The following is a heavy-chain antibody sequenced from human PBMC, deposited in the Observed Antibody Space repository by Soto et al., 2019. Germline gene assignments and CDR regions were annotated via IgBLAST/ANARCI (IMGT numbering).Heavy chain of an antibody. J-gene: IGHJ3*02. D-gene: IGHD3-16*02. CDR3: ARDGRGDYDYIWGSYRFNGAFDI. V-gene: IGHV3-11*01. CDR1: GFTFSDYY. Sequence: SLRLSCAASGFTFSDYYMSWIRQAPGKGLEWVSYISSSGSTIYYADSVKDRFTISRDNAKNSLYLQMNSLRAEDTAVYYCARDGRGDYDYIWGSYRFNGAFDIWGQGTMVTVSS. CDR2: ISSSGSTI.